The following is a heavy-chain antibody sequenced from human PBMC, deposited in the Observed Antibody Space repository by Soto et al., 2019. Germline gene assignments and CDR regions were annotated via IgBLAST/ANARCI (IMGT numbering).Heavy chain of an antibody. Sequence: ASVKVSCKASGGTFSSNTISWVRQAPGQGLEWMGGIMPIFGSANYAQKFQGRVTITADENTRTVYMELSRLRSEDTAVYYCARQFDSDTTGYYYAYWGQGTLVTVS. J-gene: IGHJ4*02. CDR3: ARQFDSDTTGYYYAY. V-gene: IGHV1-69*13. D-gene: IGHD3-22*01. CDR1: GGTFSSNT. CDR2: IMPIFGSA.